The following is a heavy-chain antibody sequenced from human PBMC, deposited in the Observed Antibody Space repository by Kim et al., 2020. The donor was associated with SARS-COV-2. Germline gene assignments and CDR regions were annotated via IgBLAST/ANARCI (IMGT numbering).Heavy chain of an antibody. CDR1: GYTFTTYA. J-gene: IGHJ4*02. D-gene: IGHD6-19*01. Sequence: ASVKVSCKASGYTFTTYAISWVRQAPGQGLEWVGWISTYNGNTNYAQRFQGRITLTTDTSSSTVYMDLMSLRSDDMAMYYCARDHAAVRPVAGTYDYWGQ. CDR2: ISTYNGNT. CDR3: ARDHAAVRPVAGTYDY. V-gene: IGHV1-18*03.